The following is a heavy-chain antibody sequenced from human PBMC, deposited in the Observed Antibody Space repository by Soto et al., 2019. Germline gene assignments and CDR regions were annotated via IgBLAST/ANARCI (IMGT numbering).Heavy chain of an antibody. V-gene: IGHV1-3*01. CDR1: GYTFTSYA. CDR3: ARDSSSWYHWFDP. J-gene: IGHJ5*02. CDR2: INAGNGNT. D-gene: IGHD6-13*01. Sequence: ASVKVSCKASGYTFTSYAMHWVRQAPGQKLEWMEWINAGNGNTIYSQKFQGRVTITRDTSASTAYMELSSLRSEDTAVYYCARDSSSWYHWFDPWGQGTLVTVSS.